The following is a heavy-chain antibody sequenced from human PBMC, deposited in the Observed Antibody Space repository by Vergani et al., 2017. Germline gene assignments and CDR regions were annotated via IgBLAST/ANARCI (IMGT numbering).Heavy chain of an antibody. CDR3: AMSPVADPLVQRP. CDR2: INPNRGGT. CDR1: GYTFTGYY. V-gene: IGHV1-2*02. J-gene: IGHJ5*02. D-gene: IGHD5-24*01. Sequence: QVQLVQSGAEVKKPGASVKVSCKASGYTFTGYYMHWVRQAPGQGLEWMGWINPNRGGTNYAQKFQGRVTMTRDTSNRTAYRELSRLRSDDTAVYYCAMSPVADPLVQRPWGQGTLVTVSS.